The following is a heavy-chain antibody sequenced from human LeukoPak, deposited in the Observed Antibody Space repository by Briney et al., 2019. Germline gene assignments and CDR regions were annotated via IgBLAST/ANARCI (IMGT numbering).Heavy chain of an antibody. Sequence: SETLSLTCTVSGDSISSSSYCWGWIRQPPGKGLEWIGSIYYSGSTYYNPSLKSRVTISVDTSKNQFSLKLRSVTAADTAVYYCARLKTCSSRWEHAFDIWGQGTVVTVSS. V-gene: IGHV4-39*01. CDR2: IYYSGST. CDR3: ARLKTCSSRWEHAFDI. J-gene: IGHJ3*02. CDR1: GDSISSSSYC. D-gene: IGHD6-13*01.